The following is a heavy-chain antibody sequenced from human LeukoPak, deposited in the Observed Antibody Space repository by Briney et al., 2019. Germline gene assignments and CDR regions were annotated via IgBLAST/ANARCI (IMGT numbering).Heavy chain of an antibody. J-gene: IGHJ3*02. CDR2: INHSGST. Sequence: SETRSLTCAVYGGSFSGYYWSWIRQPPGKGLEWIGEINHSGSTNYNPSLKSRVTISVDTSKNQFSLKLSSVTAADTAVYYCARGAGGGGYGAFDIWGQGTMVTVSS. V-gene: IGHV4-34*01. CDR1: GGSFSGYY. CDR3: ARGAGGGGYGAFDI. D-gene: IGHD2-15*01.